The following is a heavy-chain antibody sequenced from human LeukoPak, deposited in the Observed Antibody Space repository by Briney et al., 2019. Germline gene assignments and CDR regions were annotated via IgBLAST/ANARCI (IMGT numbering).Heavy chain of an antibody. CDR3: ARAMGQITSYFDAFDI. D-gene: IGHD3-16*01. J-gene: IGHJ3*02. Sequence: ASVKVSCKASGYTFTGYYMHWVRQAPGQGLEWMGWINPNSGGTNYAQKFQGRVTMTRDTSISTAYMELSRLRSDDTAVYYCARAMGQITSYFDAFDIWGQGTMVTVSS. CDR1: GYTFTGYY. V-gene: IGHV1-2*02. CDR2: INPNSGGT.